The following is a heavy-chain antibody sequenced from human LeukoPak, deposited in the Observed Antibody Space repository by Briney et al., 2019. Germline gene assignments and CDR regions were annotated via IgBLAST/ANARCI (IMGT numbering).Heavy chain of an antibody. CDR2: ISYDGSNK. CDR3: AKGGIRGVITYFDY. V-gene: IGHV3-30*18. Sequence: GGSLRLSCAASRFTFSSYGVHWVRQAPGKGLEWVAVISYDGSNKYYADSVKGRFTISRDNSKNTLYLQMNSLRAEDTAVYYCAKGGIRGVITYFDYWGQGTLVTVSS. J-gene: IGHJ4*02. CDR1: RFTFSSYG. D-gene: IGHD3-10*01.